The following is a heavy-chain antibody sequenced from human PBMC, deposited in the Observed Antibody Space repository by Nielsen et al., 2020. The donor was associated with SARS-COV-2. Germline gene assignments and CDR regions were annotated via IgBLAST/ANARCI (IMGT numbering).Heavy chain of an antibody. J-gene: IGHJ3*02. Sequence: GESLKISCAASGFTFSDYYMHWVRQAPGKGLEWVAVISYDGSNKYYADSVKGRFTISRDNSKNTLYLQMNSLRAEDTAVYYCARSSGSAFDIWGQGTMVTVSS. CDR2: ISYDGSNK. CDR1: GFTFSDYY. V-gene: IGHV3-30*03. CDR3: ARSSGSAFDI. D-gene: IGHD6-19*01.